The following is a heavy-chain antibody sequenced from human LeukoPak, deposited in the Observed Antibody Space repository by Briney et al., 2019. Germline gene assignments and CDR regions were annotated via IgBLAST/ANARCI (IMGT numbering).Heavy chain of an antibody. D-gene: IGHD2-15*01. CDR2: IYYVGST. V-gene: IGHV4-39*07. CDR3: ARDRYRYCSGGSCYSSHWFDP. J-gene: IGHJ5*02. CDR1: GGSISSSGYY. Sequence: TSETLSLTCTVSGGSISSSGYYWGWIRQPPGKGLEWIGNIYYVGSTYYNPSLKSRVTISVDTSKNQFSLKLSSVTAAYTAVYYCARDRYRYCSGGSCYSSHWFDPWGQGTLVTVSS.